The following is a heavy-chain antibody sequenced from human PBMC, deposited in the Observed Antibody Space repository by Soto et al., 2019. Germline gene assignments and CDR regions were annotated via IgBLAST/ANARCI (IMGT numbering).Heavy chain of an antibody. CDR1: GYTFTSYY. J-gene: IGHJ6*02. V-gene: IGHV1-46*01. CDR2: INPSGGST. Sequence: ASVKVSCKASGYTFTSYYMHWVRQAPGQGLEWMGIINPSGGSTSYAQKFQGRVTMTRDTSTSTVYMELSSLRSEDTAVYYCARDGLYSSSWFGDYYGMDVWGQGTTVTVSS. D-gene: IGHD6-13*01. CDR3: ARDGLYSSSWFGDYYGMDV.